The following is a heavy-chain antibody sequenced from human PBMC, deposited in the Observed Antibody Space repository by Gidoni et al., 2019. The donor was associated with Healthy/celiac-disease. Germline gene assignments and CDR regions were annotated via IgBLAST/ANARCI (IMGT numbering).Heavy chain of an antibody. D-gene: IGHD6-13*01. Sequence: EVQLVESGGASVQPGGSLRLSCAASGFTVSSNYMSWVRQAPGKGLEWVSVIYSGGSTYYADSVKGRFTISRDNSKNTLYLQMNSLRAEDTAVYYCARDRYIAAAGRYYYYGMDVWGQGTTVTVSS. CDR1: GFTVSSNY. CDR3: ARDRYIAAAGRYYYYGMDV. V-gene: IGHV3-66*01. J-gene: IGHJ6*02. CDR2: IYSGGST.